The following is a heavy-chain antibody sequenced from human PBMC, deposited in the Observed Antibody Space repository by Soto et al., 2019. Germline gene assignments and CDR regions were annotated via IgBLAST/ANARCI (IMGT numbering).Heavy chain of an antibody. CDR3: ARDGQIVVVTATTLDV. CDR1: GFTFSSCA. V-gene: IGHV3-30-3*01. J-gene: IGHJ6*02. D-gene: IGHD2-21*02. Sequence: GGSLRLSCAASGFTFSSCAMHWVRQAPGKGLEWVAVISYDGSNKYYADSVKGRFTISRDNSKNTLYLQMNSLRAEDTAVYYCARDGQIVVVTATTLDVWGQGTTVTVSS. CDR2: ISYDGSNK.